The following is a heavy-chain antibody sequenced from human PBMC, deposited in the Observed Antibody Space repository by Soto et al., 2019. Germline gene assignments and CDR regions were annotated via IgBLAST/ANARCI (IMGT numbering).Heavy chain of an antibody. V-gene: IGHV6-1*01. CDR2: TYYRSQWSN. CDR3: ARNIRSRPFDI. Sequence: PSQTLSLTFVISGNSVSRNSVTWNWIRLSPSRGLEWLGNTYYRSQWSNGYSVSVDRRITITADTSKKQFSLHLNSVTSEDSAVYFCARNIRSRPFDIWGQGTPVTVSS. J-gene: IGHJ4*02. D-gene: IGHD6-6*01. CDR1: GNSVSRNSVT.